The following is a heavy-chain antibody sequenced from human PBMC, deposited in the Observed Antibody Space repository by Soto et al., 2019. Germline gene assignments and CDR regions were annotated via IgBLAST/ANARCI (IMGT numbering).Heavy chain of an antibody. J-gene: IGHJ6*02. V-gene: IGHV3-53*01. CDR1: GFTVSSNY. D-gene: IGHD2-2*01. CDR3: ATSLVGYCSSTSCFTGGGYRPHYYYYGMDV. CDR2: IYSGGST. Sequence: GGSLRLSCAASGFTVSSNYMSWVRQAPGKGLEWVSVIYSGGSTYYADSVKGRFTISRDNSKNTLYLQMNSLRAEDTAVYYCATSLVGYCSSTSCFTGGGYRPHYYYYGMDVWGQGTTVTVSS.